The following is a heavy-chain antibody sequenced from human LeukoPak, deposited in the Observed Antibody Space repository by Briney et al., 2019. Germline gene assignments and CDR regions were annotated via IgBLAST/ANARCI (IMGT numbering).Heavy chain of an antibody. CDR2: IWYDGSNK. J-gene: IGHJ4*02. V-gene: IGHV3-33*06. Sequence: PGGSLRLTCGASGFTFSNYGMHWVRQPPGKGLEWVGVIWYDGSNKYYPDSVMSRFTISRDNSMYMLYLQMNSLRADDSSVYYCAEGVAAAATYYDYWGQGTLVTVS. CDR1: GFTFSNYG. D-gene: IGHD6-13*01. CDR3: AEGVAAAATYYDY.